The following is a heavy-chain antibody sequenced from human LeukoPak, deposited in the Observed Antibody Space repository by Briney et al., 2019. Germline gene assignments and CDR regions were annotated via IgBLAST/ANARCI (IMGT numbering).Heavy chain of an antibody. V-gene: IGHV3-48*03. J-gene: IGHJ4*02. CDR3: ASRPPPSRGPYDY. CDR2: ITSSGGTI. D-gene: IGHD3-10*01. Sequence: PGGSLRLSCAASGFTFCNYEMNWVRQAPGTGLEWVSYITSSGGTIYYAESVKGRFTISKDNAKNSLYLQMHSLRAEDTAVYYCASRPPPSRGPYDYWGQGTLVTVSS. CDR1: GFTFCNYE.